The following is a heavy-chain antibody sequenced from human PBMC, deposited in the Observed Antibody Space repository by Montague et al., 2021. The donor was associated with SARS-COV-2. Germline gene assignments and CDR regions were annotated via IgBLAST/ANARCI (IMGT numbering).Heavy chain of an antibody. J-gene: IGHJ4*02. V-gene: IGHV2-70*11. CDR2: XXWDDDK. CDR1: EFSTSTSEMC. D-gene: IGHD6-19*01. Sequence: PALVKPTHTLTLTCTFSEFSTSTSEMCVSWIRQPPGKDLEWLARXXWDDDKHYSTSLKTRLTISKDTSKNQVVLTMTNMDPVDTATYYCAREYSSGVYFDYWGQGTLVTVSS. CDR3: AREYSSGVYFDY.